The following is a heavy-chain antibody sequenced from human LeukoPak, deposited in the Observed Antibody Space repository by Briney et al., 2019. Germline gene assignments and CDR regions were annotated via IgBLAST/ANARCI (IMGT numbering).Heavy chain of an antibody. J-gene: IGHJ4*02. Sequence: PSETLSLTCTVSGDSISSSNYYWGWLRQTPGSGLEWIGSIYYRASTYYNPSLKSRVTISVDTSKNQFSLKLNSVTAADTAVYYCARHRDYSSGWLDYWGQGTLVTVSS. CDR2: IYYRAST. V-gene: IGHV4-39*01. D-gene: IGHD6-19*01. CDR1: GDSISSSNYY. CDR3: ARHRDYSSGWLDY.